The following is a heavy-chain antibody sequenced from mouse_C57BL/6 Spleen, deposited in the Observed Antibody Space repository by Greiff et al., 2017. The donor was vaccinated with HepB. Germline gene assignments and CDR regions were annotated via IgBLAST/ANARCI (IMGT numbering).Heavy chain of an antibody. Sequence: VQLQESGAELVKPGASVKISCKASGYAFSSYWMNWVKQRPGKGLEWIGQIYPGDGDTNYNGKFKGKATLTADKSSSTAYMQLSSLTSEDSAVYFCARSTMVTTGFAYWGQGTLVTVSA. CDR2: IYPGDGDT. J-gene: IGHJ3*01. CDR1: GYAFSSYW. V-gene: IGHV1-80*01. CDR3: ARSTMVTTGFAY. D-gene: IGHD2-2*01.